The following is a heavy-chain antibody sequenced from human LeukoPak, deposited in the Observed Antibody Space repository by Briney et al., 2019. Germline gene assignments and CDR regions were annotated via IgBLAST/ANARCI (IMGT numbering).Heavy chain of an antibody. CDR3: ARGLRDGYGTDV. CDR2: IYIDGGRT. CDR1: GFTFSDYW. V-gene: IGHV3-74*01. Sequence: GGSLRLSCAASGFTFSDYWMHWVRQAPGKGLEWVSRIYIDGGRTAYADSVKGRFTISRDNARNTVPLQLSSLRAEDTAVYFCARGLRDGYGTDVWGQGTTVTVSS. J-gene: IGHJ6*02.